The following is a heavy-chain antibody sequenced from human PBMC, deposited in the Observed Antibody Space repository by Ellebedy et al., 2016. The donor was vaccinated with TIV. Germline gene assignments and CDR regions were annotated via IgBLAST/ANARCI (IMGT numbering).Heavy chain of an antibody. CDR3: ARSNEGTAKPRAFDI. CDR2: INSDGNST. CDR1: GFTFSSYW. V-gene: IGHV3-74*01. J-gene: IGHJ3*02. D-gene: IGHD1-1*01. Sequence: PGGSLRLSCAASGFTFSSYWMHWVRQAPGKGLVWVSRINSDGNSTNYADSVKGRFTISRDNAKNTLYLQMNSLRAEDTAVYYCARSNEGTAKPRAFDIWGQGTMVTVSS.